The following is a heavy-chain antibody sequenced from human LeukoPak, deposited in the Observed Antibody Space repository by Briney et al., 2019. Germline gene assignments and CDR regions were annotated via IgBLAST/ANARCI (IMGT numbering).Heavy chain of an antibody. CDR1: GASISSSDSY. V-gene: IGHV4-39*01. CDR3: ARHVQDLGIKV. CDR2: IYRRGST. J-gene: IGHJ6*02. Sequence: SETLSLTCTVSGASISSSDSYWSWIRQPPGKGLEWTGSIYRRGSTSYNPSLKSRVTVSEDMSKNHFSLGLSSVTAADTAVYYCARHVQDLGIKVWGQGTTVTVSS.